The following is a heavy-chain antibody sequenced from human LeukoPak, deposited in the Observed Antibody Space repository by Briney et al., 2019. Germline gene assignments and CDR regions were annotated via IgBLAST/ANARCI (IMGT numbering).Heavy chain of an antibody. Sequence: GGSLRLSCAASGFTFSSYSMNWVRQAPGKGLEWVSSISSSSSYIYYADSVKGRFTISRDNAKNTLYLQMNSLRVEDTAVYYCVRGVTMATITPLLCWGQGTLVTVSS. V-gene: IGHV3-21*01. CDR2: ISSSSSYI. D-gene: IGHD5-24*01. CDR3: VRGVTMATITPLLC. J-gene: IGHJ4*02. CDR1: GFTFSSYS.